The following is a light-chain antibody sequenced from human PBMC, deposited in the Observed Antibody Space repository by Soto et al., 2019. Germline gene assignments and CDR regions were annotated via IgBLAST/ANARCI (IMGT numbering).Light chain of an antibody. CDR3: MQATQIPPT. CDR1: RSLVHSDGNTY. J-gene: IGKJ2*01. Sequence: DIVMTQTPLSSPVTLGQPSSISCRSSRSLVHSDGNTYLNWPQQRPGQPPRLLIYQISNRFSGVPDRFSGSGAGTDFTLKISRVEAEDVGVSYCMQATQIPPTFGQGTKLEIK. V-gene: IGKV2-24*01. CDR2: QIS.